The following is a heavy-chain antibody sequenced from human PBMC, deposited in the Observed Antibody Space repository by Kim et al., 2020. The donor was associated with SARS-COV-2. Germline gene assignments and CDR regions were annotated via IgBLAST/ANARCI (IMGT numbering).Heavy chain of an antibody. D-gene: IGHD3-9*01. J-gene: IGHJ6*02. CDR3: ARQSAYYDILTGYDTYYYYGMDV. CDR1: GFTFSSYS. V-gene: IGHV3-21*01. CDR2: ISSSSSYI. Sequence: GGSLRLSCAASGFTFSSYSMNWVRQAPGKGLEWVSSISSSSSYIYYADSVKGRFTISRDNAKNSLYLQMNSLRAEDTAVYYCARQSAYYDILTGYDTYYYYGMDVWGQGTTVTVSS.